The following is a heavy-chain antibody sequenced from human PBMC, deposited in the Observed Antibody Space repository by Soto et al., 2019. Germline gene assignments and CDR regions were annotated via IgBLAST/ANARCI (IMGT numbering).Heavy chain of an antibody. V-gene: IGHV6-1*01. J-gene: IGHJ6*02. CDR1: GDSVSSNSAA. Sequence: SQTLSLTCAISGDSVSSNSAAWNWIRQSPSRGLEWLGRTYYRSKWYNDYAVSVKSRITINPDTSKNQFSLQLNSVTPEDTAVYYCARDRWPLVPAASSGMDVWGQGTTVTVSS. CDR3: ARDRWPLVPAASSGMDV. CDR2: TYYRSKWYN. D-gene: IGHD2-2*01.